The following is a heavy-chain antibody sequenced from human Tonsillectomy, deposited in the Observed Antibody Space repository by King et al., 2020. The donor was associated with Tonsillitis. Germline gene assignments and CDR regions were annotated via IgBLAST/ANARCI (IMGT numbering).Heavy chain of an antibody. D-gene: IGHD3-10*01. CDR1: GFTFSSYA. V-gene: IGHV3-23*04. J-gene: IGHJ4*02. CDR2: ISGSGATT. Sequence: VQLVESGGGLVQPGGSLRLSCAAAGFTFSSYAMSWVRQAPGKGLEWVSVISGSGATTFYAGSVKGRFTISRDNSKNTLYLQMNGLRAEDTAVYYCANTYYYGSGSPSTGWGQGTLVTVSS. CDR3: ANTYYYGSGSPSTG.